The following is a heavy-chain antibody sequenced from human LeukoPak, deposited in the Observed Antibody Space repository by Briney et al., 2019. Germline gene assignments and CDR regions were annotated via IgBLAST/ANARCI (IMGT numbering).Heavy chain of an antibody. CDR1: GGSISSSSYY. V-gene: IGHV4-39*01. Sequence: PSETLSLTCTVSGGSISSSSYYWGWIRQPPGKGLEWIGSIYYSGSTYYNPSLKSRVTISVDTSKNQFSLKLSSVTAADTAVYYCARHGAARPAYFDYWGQGTLVTVSS. CDR3: ARHGAARPAYFDY. J-gene: IGHJ4*02. D-gene: IGHD6-6*01. CDR2: IYYSGST.